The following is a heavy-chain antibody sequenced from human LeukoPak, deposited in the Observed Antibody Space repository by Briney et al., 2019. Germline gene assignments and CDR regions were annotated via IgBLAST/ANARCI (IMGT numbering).Heavy chain of an antibody. Sequence: PGGSLRLSCAAAGFTVSSNYMSWVRQAPGKGLEWVSVIYSGGSTYYAGSVKGRFTISRDDSKNTVFLQMNSLRAEDTAMYYCARGYNSGTYSTGYFGPWGQGTQVIVSS. J-gene: IGHJ5*02. D-gene: IGHD3-10*01. CDR2: IYSGGST. CDR1: GFTVSSNY. V-gene: IGHV3-66*01. CDR3: ARGYNSGTYSTGYFGP.